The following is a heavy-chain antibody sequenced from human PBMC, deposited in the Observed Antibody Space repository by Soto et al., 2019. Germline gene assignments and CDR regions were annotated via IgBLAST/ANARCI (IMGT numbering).Heavy chain of an antibody. D-gene: IGHD3-22*01. V-gene: IGHV3-30*18. J-gene: IGHJ4*02. CDR2: ISHDGTNK. CDR1: GFTFSAYG. CDR3: AKDEYYYSRSGYYIFDS. Sequence: GGSLSLSCEVSGFTFSAYGMHWVRQAPGKGLEWVAAISHDGTNKNYGDSVKGRFTISRDNSKKTLYLQMNSLRPEDTALYYCAKDEYYYSRSGYYIFDSWGQGTLVTAPQ.